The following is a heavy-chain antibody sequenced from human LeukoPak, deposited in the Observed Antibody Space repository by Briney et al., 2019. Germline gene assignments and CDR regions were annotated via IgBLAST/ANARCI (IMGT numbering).Heavy chain of an antibody. CDR3: ATPLGNYYDSSGYYGLMDY. Sequence: ASVKVSCKVSGYTLTELSMHWVRQAPGKGLEWMGGFDPEDGETIYAQKFQGRVTMTEDTSTDTAYMELSSLRSEDTAMYYCATPLGNYYDSSGYYGLMDYWGQGTLVTVSS. V-gene: IGHV1-24*01. J-gene: IGHJ4*02. CDR1: GYTLTELS. CDR2: FDPEDGET. D-gene: IGHD3-22*01.